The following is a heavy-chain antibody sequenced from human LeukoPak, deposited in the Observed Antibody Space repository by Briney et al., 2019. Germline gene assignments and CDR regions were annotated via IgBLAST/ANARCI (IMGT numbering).Heavy chain of an antibody. D-gene: IGHD4-17*01. CDR2: ISAYNGKT. V-gene: IGHV1-18*01. J-gene: IGHJ3*02. Sequence: ASVKVSCKASGYTFTSYGISWVRQAPGQGLEWMGWISAYNGKTKYAQKLQGRVTMTTDTSTSTAYMELRRLRSDDTAVYSCARTTVTTFSDAFDIWGQGTMVTVSS. CDR3: ARTTVTTFSDAFDI. CDR1: GYTFTSYG.